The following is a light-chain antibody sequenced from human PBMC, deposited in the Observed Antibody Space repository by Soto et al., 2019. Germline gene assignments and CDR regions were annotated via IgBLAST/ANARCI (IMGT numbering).Light chain of an antibody. CDR1: SSNIGAGYD. J-gene: IGLJ2*01. Sequence: QSVLTQPPSVSGAPGQRVTISCTGSSSNIGAGYDVHWYQQLPGTAPKLLIYGNINRPSGVPDRFSGSKSGTSASLAITGLHAEDEAYYYCQSYDSSLSGVVFGGGTQLTVL. CDR3: QSYDSSLSGVV. V-gene: IGLV1-40*01. CDR2: GNI.